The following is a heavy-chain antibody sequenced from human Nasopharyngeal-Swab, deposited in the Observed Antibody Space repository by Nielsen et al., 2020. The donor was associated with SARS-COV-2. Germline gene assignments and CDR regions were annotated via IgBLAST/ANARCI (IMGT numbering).Heavy chain of an antibody. CDR2: IYTSGST. CDR1: GGSISSGGYY. D-gene: IGHD6-6*01. Sequence: SETLSLTCAVSGGSISSGGYYWSWIRQPAGKGLEWIGRIYTSGSTNYNPSLKSRVTISVDTSKNQFSLKLSSVTAADTAVYYCARVGTIAARWGYFDYWGQGTLVTVSS. V-gene: IGHV4-61*02. J-gene: IGHJ4*02. CDR3: ARVGTIAARWGYFDY.